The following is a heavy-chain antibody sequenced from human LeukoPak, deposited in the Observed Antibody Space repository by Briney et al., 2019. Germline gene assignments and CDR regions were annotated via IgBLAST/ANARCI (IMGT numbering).Heavy chain of an antibody. V-gene: IGHV4-59*08. CDR1: GGSISGYY. CDR3: ARHWMAVAPYWYFDL. CDR2: IYYSGST. J-gene: IGHJ2*01. D-gene: IGHD6-19*01. Sequence: SETLSLTCTVSGGSISGYYWSWIRQPPGKGLEWIGYIYYSGSTNYNPSLKSRVPISVDTSKNHFSLKLSSLTAADTAVYYCARHWMAVAPYWYFDLWGRGTLVTV.